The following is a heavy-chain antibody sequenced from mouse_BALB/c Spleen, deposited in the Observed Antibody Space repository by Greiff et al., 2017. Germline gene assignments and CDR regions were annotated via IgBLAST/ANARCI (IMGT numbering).Heavy chain of an antibody. D-gene: IGHD2-1*01. CDR1: GYSFTGYY. CDR2: INPYNGAT. CDR3: ARRYYGNVYAMDY. Sequence: VHVKQSGPELVKPGASVKISCKASGYSFTGYYMHWVKQSHVKSLEWIGRINPYNGATSYNQNFKDKASLTVDKSSSTAYMELHSLTSEDSAVYYCARRYYGNVYAMDYWGQGTSVTVSS. V-gene: IGHV1-31*01. J-gene: IGHJ4*01.